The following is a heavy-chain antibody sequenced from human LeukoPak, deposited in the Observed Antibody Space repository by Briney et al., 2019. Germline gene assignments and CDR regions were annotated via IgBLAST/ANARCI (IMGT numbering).Heavy chain of an antibody. CDR1: GFTFSTYW. Sequence: GGSLRLSCAASGFTFSTYWMNWFRQAPGKGLEWVSAISGSGGSTYYADSVKGRFTISRDNSKNTLYLQMNSLRAEDTAVYYCAKGSWFGELSAPFDYWGQGTLVTVSS. D-gene: IGHD3-10*01. J-gene: IGHJ4*02. V-gene: IGHV3-23*01. CDR3: AKGSWFGELSAPFDY. CDR2: ISGSGGST.